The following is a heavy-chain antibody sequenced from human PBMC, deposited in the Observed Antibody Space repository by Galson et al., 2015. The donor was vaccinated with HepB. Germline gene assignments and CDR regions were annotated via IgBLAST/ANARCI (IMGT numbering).Heavy chain of an antibody. V-gene: IGHV4-30-4*07. J-gene: IGHJ3*02. D-gene: IGHD3-10*01. Sequence: TLSLTCAVSGGSISSGGYSWSWIRQPPGKGLEWIGYIYYSGRTYYDPSLKSRVTISVDTSKNQFSLKLSSVTAADTAVYYCASSYGSGSYYSAFDIWGQWTMVTVSS. CDR2: IYYSGRT. CDR1: GGSISSGGYS. CDR3: ASSYGSGSYYSAFDI.